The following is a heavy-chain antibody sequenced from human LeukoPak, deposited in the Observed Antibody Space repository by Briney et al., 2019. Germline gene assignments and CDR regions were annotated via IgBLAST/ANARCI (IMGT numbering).Heavy chain of an antibody. CDR1: GYTFTSYD. Sequence: ASVKVSCKASGYTFTSYDINWVRQATGQGLEWMGWMNPNSGNTGYAQKFQGSVTMTRNTSISTAYMELSSLRSEDTAVYYCARAKFPMTTVTNNWFDPWGQGTLVTVSS. J-gene: IGHJ5*02. V-gene: IGHV1-8*01. CDR2: MNPNSGNT. D-gene: IGHD4-17*01. CDR3: ARAKFPMTTVTNNWFDP.